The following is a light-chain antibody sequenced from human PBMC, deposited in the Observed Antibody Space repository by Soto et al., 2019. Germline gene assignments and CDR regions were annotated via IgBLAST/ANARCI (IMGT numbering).Light chain of an antibody. Sequence: IVITQSTISLTVTPGDPAAISCMPSQSLLHSNGYHYLDWYLEKPGQSPQLLIYLGSNRASGVPDRFSGSGSGTDFTLKISRVEAEDVGVYYCMQALQTPITFCQGTRLEIK. CDR3: MQALQTPIT. CDR1: QSLLHSNGYHY. J-gene: IGKJ5*01. V-gene: IGKV2-28*01. CDR2: LGS.